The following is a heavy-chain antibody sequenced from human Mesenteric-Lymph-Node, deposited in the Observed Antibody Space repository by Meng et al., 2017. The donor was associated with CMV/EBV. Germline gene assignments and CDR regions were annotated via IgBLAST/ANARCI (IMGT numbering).Heavy chain of an antibody. CDR1: GFTFSTYS. Sequence: GESLKISCAASGFTFSTYSMNWVRQAPGKGLEWVSSISSSGKYIYYADSLKGRFTISRDDAKKSLYLQTNSLRAEDTAVYYCAKDMRGAVAIEYWGQGTLVTVSS. J-gene: IGHJ4*02. CDR2: ISSSGKYI. CDR3: AKDMRGAVAIEY. D-gene: IGHD5-12*01. V-gene: IGHV3-21*01.